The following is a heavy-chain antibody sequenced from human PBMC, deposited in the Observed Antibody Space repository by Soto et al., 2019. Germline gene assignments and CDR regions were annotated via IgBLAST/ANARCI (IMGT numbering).Heavy chain of an antibody. CDR1: GFTFSSYG. CDR3: AKDHYDYVWGSYRYYYYGMDV. J-gene: IGHJ6*02. V-gene: IGHV3-30*18. CDR2: ISYDGSNK. Sequence: QVQLVESGGGVVQPGRSLRLSCAASGFTFSSYGMHWVRQAPGKGLEWVAVISYDGSNKYYADSVKGRFTISRDNSKNTLYLQMNSLRAEDTAVYYCAKDHYDYVWGSYRYYYYGMDVWGQGTTVTVSS. D-gene: IGHD3-16*02.